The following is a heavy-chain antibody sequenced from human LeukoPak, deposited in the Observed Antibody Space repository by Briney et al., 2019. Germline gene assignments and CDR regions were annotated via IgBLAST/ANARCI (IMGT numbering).Heavy chain of an antibody. D-gene: IGHD3-10*01. CDR1: GYTFTSYY. J-gene: IGHJ5*02. CDR2: INPSRGST. V-gene: IGHV1-46*01. CDR3: GRVRGITMVRGAILDP. Sequence: ASVKVSCKASGYTFTSYYMHWVRQAPGQGLEWMGIINPSRGSTSYAENFQGRGTMTRDTSTSTVYMELSSLRSEGTAVYYCGRVRGITMVRGAILDPWGQGTLVTVSS.